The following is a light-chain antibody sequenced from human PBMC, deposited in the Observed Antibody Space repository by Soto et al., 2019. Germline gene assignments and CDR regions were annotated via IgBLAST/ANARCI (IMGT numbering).Light chain of an antibody. J-gene: IGKJ2*01. CDR1: RSVSSN. CDR2: GAS. Sequence: EIVMTQSPATLSVSPGERATLSCRAPRSVSSNLAWYPQKPGQAPRLLMYGASTRATGIPARFSGSGSGTEFTLTISSLQSEDFAVYYCQQYNNWPPYTFGQGTKLEIK. V-gene: IGKV3-15*01. CDR3: QQYNNWPPYT.